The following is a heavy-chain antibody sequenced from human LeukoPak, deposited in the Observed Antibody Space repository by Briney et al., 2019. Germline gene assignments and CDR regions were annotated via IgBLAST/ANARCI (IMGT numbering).Heavy chain of an antibody. CDR2: INPSGGST. CDR1: GYTFINYY. J-gene: IGHJ6*03. V-gene: IGHV1-46*01. D-gene: IGHD6-19*01. CDR3: ARRRQAVAGIKYYYYYMDV. Sequence: GASVKVSCKASGYTFINYYVHWVRQAPGQGLQWLGMINPSGGSTVYAQMLQGRLTMTTDMSTSTAYMELRSLRSDDTAVYYCARRRQAVAGIKYYYYYMDVWGKGTTVTVSS.